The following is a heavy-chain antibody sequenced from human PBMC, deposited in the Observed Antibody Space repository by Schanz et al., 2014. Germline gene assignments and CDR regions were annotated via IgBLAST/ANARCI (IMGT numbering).Heavy chain of an antibody. J-gene: IGHJ3*02. Sequence: QVQVVQSGAELKKPGASVKVSCKASGYTFSSHGIHWLRQAPGQSLEWMGWINTANGNAKYSANCQARVNIARDTSATTAYMELTNLRSEDTAVYYCARDLPYCDGGKCYSDGFDIWGQGTLVTISS. CDR2: INTANGNA. CDR1: GYTFSSHG. V-gene: IGHV1-3*04. CDR3: ARDLPYCDGGKCYSDGFDI. D-gene: IGHD2-21*01.